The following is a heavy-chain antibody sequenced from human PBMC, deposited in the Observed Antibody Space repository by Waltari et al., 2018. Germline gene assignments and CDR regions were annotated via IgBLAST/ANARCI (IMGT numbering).Heavy chain of an antibody. Sequence: EVQLVESGGGLVQPGRSLRLSCAASGFTFDDYAMHWVRQAPGKCSGWVSGISWDSGSIGYADAVKGRFTISRDNAKNSLYLQMNSLRAEDTALYYCAKDMSGSYLAPDYWGQGTLVTVSS. CDR1: GFTFDDYA. V-gene: IGHV3-9*01. CDR3: AKDMSGSYLAPDY. D-gene: IGHD1-26*01. CDR2: ISWDSGSI. J-gene: IGHJ4*02.